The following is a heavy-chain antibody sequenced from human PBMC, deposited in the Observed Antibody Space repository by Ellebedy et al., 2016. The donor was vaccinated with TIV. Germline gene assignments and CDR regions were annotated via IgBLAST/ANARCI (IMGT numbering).Heavy chain of an antibody. Sequence: MPGGSLRLSCTVSGGSISSSSYYRGWIRQPPGKGLEWIGSIYYSGSTYYNPSLKSRVTISVDTSKNQFSLKLSSVTAADTAVYYCARSTMIVVVPFDYWGQGTLVTVSS. V-gene: IGHV4-39*01. CDR1: GGSISSSSYY. CDR2: IYYSGST. J-gene: IGHJ4*02. D-gene: IGHD3-22*01. CDR3: ARSTMIVVVPFDY.